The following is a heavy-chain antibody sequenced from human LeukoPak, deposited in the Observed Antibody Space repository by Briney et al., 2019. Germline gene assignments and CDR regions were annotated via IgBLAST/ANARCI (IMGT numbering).Heavy chain of an antibody. Sequence: GSSVTVSCKASGGTFSSYAISWVRQAPGQGLEWVGGIIPIFGTANYAQKFQGRVTITADESTSTAYMELSSLRSEDTAVYYCAREGDGYRQDAFDIWGQGTMVTVSS. CDR2: IIPIFGTA. CDR3: AREGDGYRQDAFDI. CDR1: GGTFSSYA. V-gene: IGHV1-69*01. D-gene: IGHD5-24*01. J-gene: IGHJ3*02.